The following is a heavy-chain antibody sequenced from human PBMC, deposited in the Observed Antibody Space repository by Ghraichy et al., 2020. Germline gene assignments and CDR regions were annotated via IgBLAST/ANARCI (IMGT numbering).Heavy chain of an antibody. CDR3: ARSWETGYSSRFDY. J-gene: IGHJ4*02. Sequence: SETLSLTCTVSGGSISSSSYYWGWIRQPPGKGLEWIGSIYYSGNTYYNPSLKSRVTISVDTSKNQFSLKLSSVTAADTAVYYCARSWETGYSSRFDYWGQGTLVTVSS. CDR2: IYYSGNT. D-gene: IGHD6-13*01. CDR1: GGSISSSSYY. V-gene: IGHV4-39*07.